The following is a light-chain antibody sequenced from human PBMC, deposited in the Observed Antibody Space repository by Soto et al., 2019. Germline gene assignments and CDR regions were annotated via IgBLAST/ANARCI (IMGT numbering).Light chain of an antibody. CDR3: QTWDTGIRV. CDR2: LNSDGSH. J-gene: IGLJ3*02. CDR1: SGHSSYA. V-gene: IGLV4-69*01. Sequence: QLVLTQSPSXXAXXXXXXXLTCTLSSGHSSYAIAWHQQQPEKGPRYLMKLNSDGSHSKGDGIPDRFSGSSSGAERYLTISSLQSEDEADYYCQTWDTGIRVFGGGTKVTVL.